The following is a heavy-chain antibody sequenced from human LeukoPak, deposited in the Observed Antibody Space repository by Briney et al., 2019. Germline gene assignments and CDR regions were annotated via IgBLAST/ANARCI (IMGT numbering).Heavy chain of an antibody. J-gene: IGHJ4*02. CDR3: ARDMTVPWFDY. V-gene: IGHV3-48*04. Sequence: PGGSLRLSCAASGFTFSSYSMNWVRQAPGKELEWVSYISSSSSTIYYADSVKGRFTISRDNAKNSLYLQMNSLRAEDTAVYYCARDMTVPWFDYWGQGTLVTVSS. CDR2: ISSSSSTI. D-gene: IGHD4-17*01. CDR1: GFTFSSYS.